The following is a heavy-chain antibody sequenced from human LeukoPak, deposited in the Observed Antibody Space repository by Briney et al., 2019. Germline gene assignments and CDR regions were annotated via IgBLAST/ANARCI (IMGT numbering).Heavy chain of an antibody. CDR2: ISSSSSYI. CDR1: GYTFSSYS. V-gene: IGHV3-21*01. J-gene: IGHJ4*02. Sequence: SCKASGYTFSSYSMNWVRQAPGKRLEWVSSISSSSSYIYYADSVKGRFTISRDNAKNSLYLQMNSLRAEDTAVYYCARDPGYCGGDCYPNYFDYWGQGTLVTVSS. D-gene: IGHD2-21*01. CDR3: ARDPGYCGGDCYPNYFDY.